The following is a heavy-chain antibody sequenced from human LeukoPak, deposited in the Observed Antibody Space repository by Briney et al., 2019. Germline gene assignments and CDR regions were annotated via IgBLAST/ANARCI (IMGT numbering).Heavy chain of an antibody. CDR3: ASREGAHPGKEGWSDC. V-gene: IGHV4-34*01. CDR2: INHCGST. CDR1: GGSFSGYY. J-gene: IGHJ4*02. D-gene: IGHD3-3*01. Sequence: SESLSLTCAVYGGSFSGYYWSWIRQPAGRGLEWSGEINHCGSTNYNPSLKSRVTISVDTSKNQFSLKLSSVTAADTAVYYCASREGAHPGKEGWSDCWGQGTLVTVSS.